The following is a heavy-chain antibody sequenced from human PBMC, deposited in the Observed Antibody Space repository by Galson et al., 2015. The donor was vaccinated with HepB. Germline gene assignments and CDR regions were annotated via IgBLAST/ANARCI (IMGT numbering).Heavy chain of an antibody. Sequence: SLRLSCAASGFTFITYAMSWVRQAPGKGLEWVSAISNSGGNTYYADSVKGRFTISRDNAKNSLYLQMNSLRAEDTAVYYCARDDLHYDRNYHYYYMDVWGKGTTVTVSS. D-gene: IGHD3-16*01. CDR3: ARDDLHYDRNYHYYYMDV. V-gene: IGHV3-23*01. CDR2: ISNSGGNT. J-gene: IGHJ6*03. CDR1: GFTFITYA.